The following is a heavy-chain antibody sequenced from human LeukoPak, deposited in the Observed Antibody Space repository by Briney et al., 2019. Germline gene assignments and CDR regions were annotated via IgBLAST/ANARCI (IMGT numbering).Heavy chain of an antibody. D-gene: IGHD5-18*01. CDR1: GGTFSSYA. CDR2: IIPIFGTA. V-gene: IGHV1-69*13. Sequence: GASVKVSCKASGGTFSSYAISWVRQAPGQGLEWMGGIIPIFGTANYAQKFQGRVTITADESTSTAYMELSSLRSEDTAVYYCARETLYSYAERSGYDSVYFDYWGQGTLVTVSS. J-gene: IGHJ4*02. CDR3: ARETLYSYAERSGYDSVYFDY.